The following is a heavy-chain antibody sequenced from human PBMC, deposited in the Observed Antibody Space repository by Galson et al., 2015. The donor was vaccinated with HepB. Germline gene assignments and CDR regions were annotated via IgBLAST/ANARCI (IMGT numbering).Heavy chain of an antibody. V-gene: IGHV3-73*01. Sequence: SLRLSCAASGFTFSGSAMHWVRQASGKGLEWVGRIRSKANSYATAYAASVKGRFTISRDDSKNTAYLQMNSLKTEDTAVYYCTRQPADYGGNGVDYWGQGTLVTVSS. D-gene: IGHD4-23*01. CDR3: TRQPADYGGNGVDY. J-gene: IGHJ4*02. CDR1: GFTFSGSA. CDR2: IRSKANSYAT.